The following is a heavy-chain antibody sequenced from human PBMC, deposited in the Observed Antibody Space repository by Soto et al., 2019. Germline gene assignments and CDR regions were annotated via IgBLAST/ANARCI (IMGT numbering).Heavy chain of an antibody. V-gene: IGHV3-72*01. CDR2: TRNKANRYTT. CDR3: SRDLGS. J-gene: IGHJ5*02. CDR1: GFTFSDHH. Sequence: EVLLVESGGGLVQPGGSLRLSCAASGFTFSDHHMDWVRQAPGKGLEWVGRTRNKANRYTTEYAASVKGRFTISRDDSKNSLYLQMNSLKTEDPAVYYCSRDLGSWGQGTLVTVSS.